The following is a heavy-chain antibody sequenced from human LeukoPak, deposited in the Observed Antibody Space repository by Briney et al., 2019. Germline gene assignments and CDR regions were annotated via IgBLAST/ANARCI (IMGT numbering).Heavy chain of an antibody. CDR1: GFTFDDYA. J-gene: IGHJ5*02. CDR2: ISWNSGSI. CDR3: ARDLASWQQLYGSPSFDP. D-gene: IGHD6-13*01. V-gene: IGHV3-9*01. Sequence: HPGGSLRLSCAASGFTFDDYAMHWVRQAPWKGLEWVSGISWNSGSIGYADSVNGRFTISRDNAKNSLYLQMNSLRAEDTAVYYCARDLASWQQLYGSPSFDPWGQGTLVTVSS.